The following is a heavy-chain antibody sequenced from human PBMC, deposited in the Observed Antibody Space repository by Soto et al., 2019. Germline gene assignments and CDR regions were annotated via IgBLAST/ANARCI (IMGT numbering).Heavy chain of an antibody. Sequence: SETLSLTCTVSGGSISSYYWSWIRQPPGKGLEWIGYIHYSGSTNYNPSLKSRVTISVDTSKNQFSLKLSSVTAADTAVYYCARGRRGDYVPFDYWGQGTLVTVS. CDR1: GGSISSYY. J-gene: IGHJ4*02. CDR3: ARGRRGDYVPFDY. V-gene: IGHV4-59*01. D-gene: IGHD4-17*01. CDR2: IHYSGST.